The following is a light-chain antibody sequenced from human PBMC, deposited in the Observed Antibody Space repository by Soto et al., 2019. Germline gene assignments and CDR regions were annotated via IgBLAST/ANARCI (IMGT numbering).Light chain of an antibody. CDR2: GAS. V-gene: IGKV3-15*01. Sequence: EIVMTQSPATLSVSPGERATLSCRASQRVSSNLAWYQQKPGQAPRLLIYGASTRATGIPARFSGSGSGTECTLTISSLQSEDFAVYYCQQYNNWPFPSWTFGQGTKVEI. CDR1: QRVSSN. J-gene: IGKJ1*01. CDR3: QQYNNWPFPSWT.